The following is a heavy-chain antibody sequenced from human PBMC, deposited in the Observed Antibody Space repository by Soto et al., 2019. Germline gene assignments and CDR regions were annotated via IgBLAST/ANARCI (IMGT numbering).Heavy chain of an antibody. CDR3: ARVWAISSGYRDYVATYYYYGMDV. J-gene: IGHJ6*02. CDR1: GASISNSNW. D-gene: IGHD5-12*01. V-gene: IGHV4-4*02. Sequence: QVRLQESGPGLVKPSGTLSLTCAVSGASISNSNWWSWVRQPPGKGLEWIGEIHHSRSTKYNPSLKRRMTISVAKSKNHFSLNLSSVTAADTAVYYCARVWAISSGYRDYVATYYYYGMDVWGQGTTVTVSS. CDR2: IHHSRST.